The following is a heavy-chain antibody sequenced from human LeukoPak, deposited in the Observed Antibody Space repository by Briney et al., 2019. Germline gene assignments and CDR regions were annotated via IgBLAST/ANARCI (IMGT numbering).Heavy chain of an antibody. V-gene: IGHV3-53*01. CDR1: GFSVSGKF. CDR2: IHYDGKI. CDR3: AKCPNIVLMVYAPN. Sequence: GGSLRLSCAASGFSVSGKFMSWVRQAPGKGLEWVSIIHYDGKIRYAGSVGGRFTIYRDDSENTLYLQMNSLRAEDTAVYYCAKCPNIVLMVYAPNWGQGTLVTVSS. J-gene: IGHJ4*02. D-gene: IGHD2-8*01.